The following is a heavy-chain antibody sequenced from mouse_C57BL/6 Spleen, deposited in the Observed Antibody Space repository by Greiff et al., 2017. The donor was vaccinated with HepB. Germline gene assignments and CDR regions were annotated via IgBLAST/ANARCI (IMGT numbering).Heavy chain of an antibody. Sequence: QVQLQQPGAELVRPGSSVKLSCKASGYTFTSYWMDWVKQRPGQGLEWIGNIYPSDSETHYNQKFKDKATLTVDKSSSTAYMQLSSLTSEDSAVYYCARNPYYRSCEDAMDYWGQGTSVTVSS. CDR1: GYTFTSYW. D-gene: IGHD2-14*01. J-gene: IGHJ4*01. V-gene: IGHV1-61*01. CDR2: IYPSDSET. CDR3: ARNPYYRSCEDAMDY.